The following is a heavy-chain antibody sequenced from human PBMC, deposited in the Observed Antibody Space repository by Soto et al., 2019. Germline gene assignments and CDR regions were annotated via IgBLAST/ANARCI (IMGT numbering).Heavy chain of an antibody. V-gene: IGHV3-48*02. CDR3: ARSPQGYYDFWSGPPRWGMDV. CDR1: GFTFSSYS. CDR2: ISSSSSTI. J-gene: IGHJ6*02. D-gene: IGHD3-3*01. Sequence: PGGSLRLSCAASGFTFSSYSMNWVRQAPGKGLEWVSYISSSSSTIYYADSVKGRFTISRDNAKNSLYLQMNSLRDEDTAVYYCARSPQGYYDFWSGPPRWGMDVWGQGTTVTVSS.